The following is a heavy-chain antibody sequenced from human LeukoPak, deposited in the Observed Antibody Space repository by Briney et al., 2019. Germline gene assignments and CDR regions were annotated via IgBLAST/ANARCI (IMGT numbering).Heavy chain of an antibody. CDR2: ISGSGGST. CDR1: GFTFSSYA. J-gene: IGHJ6*02. Sequence: GGSLRLSCAASGFTFSSYAMTWVRQGPGKGLEWVSTISGSGGSTYYADSVKGRFTISRDNSKNTLYLQMNSLRAEDTAVYYCANLYYYYGMAVWGQGTTVTVSS. CDR3: ANLYYYYGMAV. V-gene: IGHV3-23*01.